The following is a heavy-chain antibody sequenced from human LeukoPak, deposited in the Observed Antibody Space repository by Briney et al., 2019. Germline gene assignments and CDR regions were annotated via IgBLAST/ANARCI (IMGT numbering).Heavy chain of an antibody. V-gene: IGHV3-30*02. CDR2: IPYDGSDK. Sequence: PGGSLRLSCAASGFTFSDYYMSWIRQAPGEGLEWVTFIPYDGSDKYYADSVKGRFTISRDNSKNTLYLQMNNMRAEDTALYYCAKYAVGETFFGDYWGQGTLVTVSS. CDR3: AKYAVGETFFGDY. CDR1: GFTFSDYY. D-gene: IGHD3-3*01. J-gene: IGHJ4*02.